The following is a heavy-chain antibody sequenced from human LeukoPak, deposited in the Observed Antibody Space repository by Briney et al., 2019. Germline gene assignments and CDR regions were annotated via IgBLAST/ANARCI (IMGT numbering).Heavy chain of an antibody. CDR2: FDPEDGET. J-gene: IGHJ4*02. V-gene: IGHV1-24*01. CDR3: ATTSPHPYYDFWSGYYRFDY. Sequence: ASVKVSCXVSGYTLTELSMHWVRQALGKGLEWMGGFDPEDGETIYAQKFQGRVTMTEDTSTDTAYMELSSLRSEDTAVYYCATTSPHPYYDFWSGYYRFDYWGQGTLVTVSS. CDR1: GYTLTELS. D-gene: IGHD3-3*01.